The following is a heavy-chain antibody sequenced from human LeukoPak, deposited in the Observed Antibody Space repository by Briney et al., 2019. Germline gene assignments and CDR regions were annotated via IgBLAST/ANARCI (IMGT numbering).Heavy chain of an antibody. Sequence: PGGSLILSCAASGFTFSSYSMNWVRQAPGKGLEWVSSISSSSSYIYYADSVKGRFTISRDNAKNSLYLQMNSLRAEDTAVYYCARARLKWLVLGVGAFDIWGQGTMVTVSS. CDR3: ARARLKWLVLGVGAFDI. CDR2: ISSSSSYI. V-gene: IGHV3-21*01. CDR1: GFTFSSYS. J-gene: IGHJ3*02. D-gene: IGHD6-19*01.